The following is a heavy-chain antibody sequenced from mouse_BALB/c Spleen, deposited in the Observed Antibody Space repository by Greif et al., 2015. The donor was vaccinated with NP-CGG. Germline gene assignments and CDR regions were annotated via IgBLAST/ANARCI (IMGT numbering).Heavy chain of an antibody. CDR3: ARDGNYWYFDV. D-gene: IGHD2-1*01. CDR1: GYSFTSYW. Sequence: QVQLQQSGPQLVRPGASVKISCKASGYSFTSYWMHWVKQRPGQGLEWIGMIDPSDSETRLNQKFKDKATLTVDKSSSTAYMQLSSPTSEDSAVYYYARDGNYWYFDVWGAGTTVTVSS. CDR2: IDPSDSET. V-gene: IGHV1S126*01. J-gene: IGHJ1*01.